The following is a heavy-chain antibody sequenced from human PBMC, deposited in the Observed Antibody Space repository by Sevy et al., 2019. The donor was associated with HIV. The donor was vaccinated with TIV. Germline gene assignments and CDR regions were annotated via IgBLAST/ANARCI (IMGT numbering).Heavy chain of an antibody. J-gene: IGHJ1*01. Sequence: GGSLRLSCAASGFTFSSNWMHWVRRAPGKGLVWVSRHNSDGSSTNYADSVKGRFTISRDNAKNTLYLQMNSLRAEDTAVYYCARDAFVPVTTGGKKDGYFQHWGQGALVTVSS. V-gene: IGHV3-74*01. CDR2: HNSDGSST. CDR3: ARDAFVPVTTGGKKDGYFQH. D-gene: IGHD4-17*01. CDR1: GFTFSSNW.